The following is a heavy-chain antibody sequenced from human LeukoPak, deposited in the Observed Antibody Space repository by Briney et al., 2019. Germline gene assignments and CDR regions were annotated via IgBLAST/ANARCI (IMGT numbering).Heavy chain of an antibody. CDR2: IYYSGST. D-gene: IGHD3-22*01. CDR1: GGSISSYY. V-gene: IGHV4-59*01. CDR3: ARESPDGYLDY. Sequence: SETLSLTCTVSGGSISSYYWSWIRQPPGKGLEWIGYIYYSGSTNYNPSLKSRVTISVDTSKNQFSLELSSVTAADTAVYYCARESPDGYLDYWGQGTLVTVSS. J-gene: IGHJ4*02.